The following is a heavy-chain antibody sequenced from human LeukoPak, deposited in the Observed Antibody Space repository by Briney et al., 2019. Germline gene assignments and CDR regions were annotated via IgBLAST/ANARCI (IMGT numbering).Heavy chain of an antibody. CDR1: GGTFSSYA. J-gene: IGHJ6*02. V-gene: IGHV1-69*04. CDR2: IIPIFGIA. D-gene: IGHD3-10*01. CDR3: AGTYYYGSGSYTPQYYYYGMDV. Sequence: SVKVSCKASGGTFSSYAISWVRQAPGQGLEWMGRIIPIFGIANYAQKFQGRVTITADRSTSTAYMELSSLRSEDTAVYYCAGTYYYGSGSYTPQYYYYGMDVWGQGTTVTVSS.